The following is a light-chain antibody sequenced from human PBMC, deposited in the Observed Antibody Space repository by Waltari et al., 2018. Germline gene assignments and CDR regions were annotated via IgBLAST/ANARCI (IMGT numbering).Light chain of an antibody. V-gene: IGKV3-20*01. Sequence: VVLTQSPGTLSLSPGERATLSCRASQSSGRYLGWYQQRPDQASRRLIYAASARATGIPDRLSGSGSGTDFTLTISRLEPEDFAVYYCQNHERLPATFGQGTKVEIK. J-gene: IGKJ1*01. CDR1: QSSGRY. CDR2: AAS. CDR3: QNHERLPAT.